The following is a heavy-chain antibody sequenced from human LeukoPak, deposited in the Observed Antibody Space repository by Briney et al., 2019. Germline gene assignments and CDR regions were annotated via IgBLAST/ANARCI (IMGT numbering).Heavy chain of an antibody. J-gene: IGHJ4*02. CDR2: INHSGSS. D-gene: IGHD5-24*01. Sequence: SETLSLTCAVYGGSFSGYYWSWFRQPPGKGLEWIGEINHSGSSNYNPSLKSRVTISVDTSKNQFSLKLSSVTAADTAVYYCARGLIDGQNSHSLDYWGQGTLVTVSS. CDR3: ARGLIDGQNSHSLDY. V-gene: IGHV4-34*01. CDR1: GGSFSGYY.